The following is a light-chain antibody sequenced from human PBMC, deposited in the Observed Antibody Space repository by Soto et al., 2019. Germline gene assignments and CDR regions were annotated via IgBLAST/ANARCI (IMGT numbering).Light chain of an antibody. J-gene: IGKJ1*01. V-gene: IGKV3-20*01. CDR2: DAS. CDR1: QSVSSSY. Sequence: EIVLTQSPGTLSLSPGERATLSCRASQSVSSSYLAWYQQKPGQAPRLLIYDASSRATGIQDRFSGSGSGTDFTLTISRLEPEDVAVYYCKQYVNFVWTFGQGTKVDIK. CDR3: KQYVNFVWT.